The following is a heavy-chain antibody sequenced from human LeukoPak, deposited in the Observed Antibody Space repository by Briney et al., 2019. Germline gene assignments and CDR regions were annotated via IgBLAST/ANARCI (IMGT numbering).Heavy chain of an antibody. V-gene: IGHV3-7*01. CDR1: GFTFSSYW. Sequence: PGGSLRLSCAASGFTFSSYWMSWVRQAPGKGLEWVANIKQDGSEKYYVDSVKGRFTISRDNAKNSLYLQMNSLRAEDTAVYYCASSIAARYFDYWGQGTLVTVFS. D-gene: IGHD6-6*01. CDR2: IKQDGSEK. J-gene: IGHJ4*02. CDR3: ASSIAARYFDY.